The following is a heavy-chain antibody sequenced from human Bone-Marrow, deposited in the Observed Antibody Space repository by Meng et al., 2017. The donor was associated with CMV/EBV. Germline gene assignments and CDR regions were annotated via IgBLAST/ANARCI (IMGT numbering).Heavy chain of an antibody. CDR3: ARDPSGVRGSNAAFDI. Sequence: GESLKISCAASGFTFSDYYMSWIRQAPGKGLEWVSYISSSGSTIYYTDSVKGRFTISRDNAKNSLCLQMNSLRAEDTAVYYCARDPSGVRGSNAAFDIWGQGPLVTVSS. D-gene: IGHD2-8*01. CDR2: ISSSGSTI. CDR1: GFTFSDYY. V-gene: IGHV3-11*04. J-gene: IGHJ3*02.